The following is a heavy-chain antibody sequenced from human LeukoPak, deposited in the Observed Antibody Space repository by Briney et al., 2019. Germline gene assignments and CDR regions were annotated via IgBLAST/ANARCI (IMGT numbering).Heavy chain of an antibody. J-gene: IGHJ4*02. CDR3: ARDVLGYDSSASD. V-gene: IGHV1-2*02. Sequence: GASVKVSCKASGYSFTGYYIHWVRQAPGQGLEWMGWVNSNIGDTYYAQKFQGRLAITRDKSITTVHMELSSLRSNDTAVYYCARDVLGYDSSASDWGQGTLVTVSS. D-gene: IGHD3-22*01. CDR2: VNSNIGDT. CDR1: GYSFTGYY.